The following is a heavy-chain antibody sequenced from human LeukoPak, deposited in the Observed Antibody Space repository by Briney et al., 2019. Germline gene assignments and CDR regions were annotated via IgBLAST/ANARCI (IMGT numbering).Heavy chain of an antibody. J-gene: IGHJ4*02. D-gene: IGHD6-13*01. CDR2: ISWDGSSA. Sequence: GGSLRLSCAASGFTFDDYAIHWVRQAPGKGLEWVSLISWDGSSAYYADSVKGRFTISRDNSKNSLYLQMNSLRAEDTGLHYCAKDIGGYSSSWSALDYWGQGTLVTVSS. CDR1: GFTFDDYA. V-gene: IGHV3-43D*03. CDR3: AKDIGGYSSSWSALDY.